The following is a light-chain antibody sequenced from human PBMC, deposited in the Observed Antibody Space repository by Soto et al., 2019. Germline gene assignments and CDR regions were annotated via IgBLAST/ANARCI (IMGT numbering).Light chain of an antibody. J-gene: IGKJ1*01. CDR3: QQYNNWPPGT. CDR2: GAS. Sequence: EIGMTQSPATLSLSPGERATLSCRASQSVSSNLAWYQQKPGQAPRLLLYGASTRATGIPARFSGSGSGTELTLTISSLQSEDFAVYYCQQYNNWPPGTFGQGTKVDIK. CDR1: QSVSSN. V-gene: IGKV3-15*01.